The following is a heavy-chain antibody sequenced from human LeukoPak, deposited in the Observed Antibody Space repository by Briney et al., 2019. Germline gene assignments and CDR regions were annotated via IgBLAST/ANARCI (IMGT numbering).Heavy chain of an antibody. J-gene: IGHJ4*02. CDR2: IYYSGST. CDR1: GGSISSYY. CDR3: ARMGSGIAAGTYYFDY. Sequence: SKTLSLTGTVSGGSISSYYWSWIRQPPGKGLEWIGYIYYSGSTNYNPSLKSRVTISVDTSKNQFSLKLSSVTAADTAVYYCARMGSGIAAGTYYFDYWGQGTLVTVSS. V-gene: IGHV4-59*01. D-gene: IGHD6-13*01.